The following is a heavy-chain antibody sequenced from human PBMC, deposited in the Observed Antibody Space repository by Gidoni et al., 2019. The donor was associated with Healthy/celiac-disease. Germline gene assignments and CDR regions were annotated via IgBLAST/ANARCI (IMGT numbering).Heavy chain of an antibody. CDR3: ARTYYDFWSGYYEGYYYYYMDV. V-gene: IGHV3-21*01. Sequence: EVQLVESGGGLVKPGGSLRLSCAASGFTFSSYSMNWVRQAPGKGLEWVSSISSSSSYIYYADSVKGQFTISRDNAKNSLYLQMNSLRAEDTAVYYCARTYYDFWSGYYEGYYYYYMDVWGKGTTVTVSS. D-gene: IGHD3-3*01. CDR2: ISSSSSYI. CDR1: GFTFSSYS. J-gene: IGHJ6*03.